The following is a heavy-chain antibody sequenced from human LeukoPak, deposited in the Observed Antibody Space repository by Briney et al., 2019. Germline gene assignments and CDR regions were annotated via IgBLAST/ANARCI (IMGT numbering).Heavy chain of an antibody. CDR2: VNHSGST. D-gene: IGHD2-15*01. Sequence: SETLSLTCAVYGVSFSGYYWSWIRQPPGKGLEWIGEVNHSGSTKYNPSLKSRVTISVDTSKNQFSLKLSSVTAADTAVYYCARGPYCSAGSCYRQIWGQGTMVTVSS. V-gene: IGHV4-34*01. CDR3: ARGPYCSAGSCYRQI. J-gene: IGHJ3*02. CDR1: GVSFSGYY.